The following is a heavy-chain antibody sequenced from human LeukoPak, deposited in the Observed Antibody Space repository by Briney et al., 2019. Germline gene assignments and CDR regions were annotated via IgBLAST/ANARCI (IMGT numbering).Heavy chain of an antibody. CDR1: GYTFTSYG. V-gene: IGHV1-69*13. D-gene: IGHD3-22*01. CDR2: IIPIFGTA. Sequence: SVKVSCKASGYTFTSYGISWVRQAPGQGLEWMGGIIPIFGTANYAQKFQGRVTITADESTSTAYMELSSLRSEDTAVYYCARGDYYDSSGYYGPDYWGQGTLVTVSS. J-gene: IGHJ4*02. CDR3: ARGDYYDSSGYYGPDY.